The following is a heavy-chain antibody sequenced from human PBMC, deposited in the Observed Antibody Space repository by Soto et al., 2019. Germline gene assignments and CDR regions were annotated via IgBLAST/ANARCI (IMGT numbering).Heavy chain of an antibody. CDR1: GFTFDDYA. V-gene: IGHV3-9*01. CDR3: PKDITDISCLGAFDY. J-gene: IGHJ4*02. CDR2: ISWNSGSI. Sequence: GGSLRLSCAASGFTFDDYAMHWVRQAPGKGLEWVSGISWNSGSIGYADSVKGRFTISRDNAKNSLYLQMNSLRAEDTALYYCPKDITDISCLGAFDYWGQGTLVTVSS. D-gene: IGHD2-2*01.